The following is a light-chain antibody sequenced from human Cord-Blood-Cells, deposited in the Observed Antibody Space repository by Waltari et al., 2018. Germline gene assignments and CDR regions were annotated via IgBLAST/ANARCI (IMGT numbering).Light chain of an antibody. CDR3: SSYTSSNTLV. J-gene: IGLJ1*01. Sequence: QHGLTQPAPVSGSPRQSITISCTLTRSEAGGYNSFYLYQQHPGNAPKRMLYDVSNRPSGVSNRFSRSKSGNTASLTISGLQAEDEADYYCSSYTSSNTLVFGTGTKVTVL. V-gene: IGLV2-14*01. CDR1: RSEAGGYNS. CDR2: DVS.